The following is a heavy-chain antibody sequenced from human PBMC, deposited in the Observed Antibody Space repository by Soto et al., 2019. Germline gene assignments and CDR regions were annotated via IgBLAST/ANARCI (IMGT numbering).Heavy chain of an antibody. CDR1: GFTFSSYW. Sequence: EVQLVESGGCLVQPGGSVRLSCAASGFTFSSYWMHWVRQAPGKGLVWVSRLYTDGTRTSYADSVKGRFTISRDNAKNTLYLQMNSLRAEDTAVYYCARGAGGYYYMDVWGKGTTVTVSS. CDR2: LYTDGTRT. CDR3: ARGAGGYYYMDV. D-gene: IGHD3-10*01. J-gene: IGHJ6*03. V-gene: IGHV3-74*01.